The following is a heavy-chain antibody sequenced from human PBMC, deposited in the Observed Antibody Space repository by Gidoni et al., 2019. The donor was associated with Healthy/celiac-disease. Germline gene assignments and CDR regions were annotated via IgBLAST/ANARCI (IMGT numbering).Heavy chain of an antibody. CDR2: IYYSGST. Sequence: TVSGGSISSSSYYWGWIRQHPGKGLEWIGSIYYSGSTYYNPSLKSRVTISVDTSKNQFSLKLSSVTAADTAVYYCMGVFYYYYGMDVWGQGTTVTVSS. J-gene: IGHJ6*02. CDR1: GGSISSSSYY. CDR3: MGVFYYYYGMDV. V-gene: IGHV4-39*01. D-gene: IGHD1-26*01.